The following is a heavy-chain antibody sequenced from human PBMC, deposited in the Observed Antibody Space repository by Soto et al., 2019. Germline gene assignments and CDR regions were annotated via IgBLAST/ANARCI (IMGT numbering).Heavy chain of an antibody. J-gene: IGHJ4*02. V-gene: IGHV1-69*02. CDR1: GGTFSSYT. D-gene: IGHD2-15*01. Sequence: QVQLVQSGAEVKKPGSSVKVSCKASGGTFSSYTISWVRQAPGQGLEWMGRIIPILGIANYAQKFQGRVTITADKSTSTAYMELSSLRSEDTAEYYCARGVVVVAATGLDYWGQGTLVTVSS. CDR3: ARGVVVVAATGLDY. CDR2: IIPILGIA.